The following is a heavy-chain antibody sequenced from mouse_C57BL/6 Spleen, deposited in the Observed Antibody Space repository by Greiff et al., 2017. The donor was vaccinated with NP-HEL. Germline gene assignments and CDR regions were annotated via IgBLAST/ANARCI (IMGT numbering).Heavy chain of an antibody. CDR1: GYAFSSSW. J-gene: IGHJ3*01. CDR2: IYPGDGDT. CDR3: ARRDGYYPFAY. Sequence: VQLLQSGPELVKPGASVKISCKASGYAFSSSWLHWVKQRPGKGLEWIGRIYPGDGDTNYNGKFKGKATLTADKSSSTAYMQLSSLTSEDSAVYFCARRDGYYPFAYWDQGTLVTVSA. D-gene: IGHD2-3*01. V-gene: IGHV1-82*01.